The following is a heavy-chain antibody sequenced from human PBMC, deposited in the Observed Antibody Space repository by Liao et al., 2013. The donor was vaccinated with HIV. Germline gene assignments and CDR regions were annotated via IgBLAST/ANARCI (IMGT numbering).Heavy chain of an antibody. Sequence: QVQLQESGPGLVKPSETLSLTCTVSGGSISSYYWSWIRQPPGKGLEWIGYIYYSGSTNYNPSLKSRVTISVDTSKNQFSLKLSSVTAADTAVYYCARLNYYYDSSGVFDYWGQGTLVTVSS. CDR1: GGSISSYY. V-gene: IGHV4-59*12. D-gene: IGHD3-22*01. CDR2: IYYSGST. J-gene: IGHJ4*02. CDR3: ARLNYYYDSSGVFDY.